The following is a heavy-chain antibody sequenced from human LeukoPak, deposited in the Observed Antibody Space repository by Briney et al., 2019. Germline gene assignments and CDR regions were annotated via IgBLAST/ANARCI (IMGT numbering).Heavy chain of an antibody. D-gene: IGHD1-26*01. Sequence: PGGSLRLSCAASGFSFCSDIISWVREAPGKGLEWVSLIGTSGDTYYADSVKGRFTISRENANNHFYLQMNRLRAGDTAVYFCVSLGDSIYWGQGTLVTVSS. CDR3: VSLGDSIY. CDR2: IGTSGDT. V-gene: IGHV3-13*01. J-gene: IGHJ4*02. CDR1: GFSFCSDI.